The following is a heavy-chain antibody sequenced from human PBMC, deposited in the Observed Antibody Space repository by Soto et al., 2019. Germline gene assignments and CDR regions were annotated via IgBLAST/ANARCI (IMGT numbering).Heavy chain of an antibody. J-gene: IGHJ6*02. Sequence: QVQLVESGGGVVQPGRSLRLSCAASGFTFSSYGMHWVRQAPGKGLEWVAVIWYDGSNKYYADSVKGRFTISRDNSKNTLYLQMNSLRAEDTAVYYCARGDTVTTYGMDVWGQGTTVTVSS. CDR1: GFTFSSYG. D-gene: IGHD4-17*01. CDR2: IWYDGSNK. CDR3: ARGDTVTTYGMDV. V-gene: IGHV3-33*01.